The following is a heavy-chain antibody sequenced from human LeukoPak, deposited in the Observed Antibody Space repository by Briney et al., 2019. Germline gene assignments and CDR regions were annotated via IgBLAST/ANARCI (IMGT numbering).Heavy chain of an antibody. J-gene: IGHJ4*02. D-gene: IGHD4-23*01. CDR2: ISSSGSTI. CDR3: AIGGHGPIDY. CDR1: GFTFSSYE. Sequence: AGGSLRLSCAASGFTFSSYEMNWVRQAPGKGLEWVSYISSSGSTIYCADSVKGRFTISRDNAKNSLYLQMNSLRAEDTAVYYCAIGGHGPIDYWGQGTLVTVSS. V-gene: IGHV3-48*03.